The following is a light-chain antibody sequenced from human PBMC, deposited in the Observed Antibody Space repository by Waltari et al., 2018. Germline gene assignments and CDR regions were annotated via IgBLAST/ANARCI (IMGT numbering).Light chain of an antibody. CDR1: QSVSSSY. J-gene: IGKJ2*01. V-gene: IGKV3-20*01. Sequence: IVLTQSPGTLPLSLGERATLSCRASQSVSSSYLAWYQQKPGQAPRLLIQGASSRATGIPDRISGSGSGTDFTLTLSSLEPEDFAVYYCQQHGTSPFTFGQGTKVEIK. CDR3: QQHGTSPFT. CDR2: GAS.